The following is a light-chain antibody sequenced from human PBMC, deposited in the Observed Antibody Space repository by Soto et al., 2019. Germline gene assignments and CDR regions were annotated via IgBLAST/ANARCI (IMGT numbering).Light chain of an antibody. V-gene: IGLV2-14*01. CDR2: DVS. CDR1: SSDVGGYAF. Sequence: QSVLTQPASVSGSPGQSITISCTGTSSDVGGYAFVSWYQQHPDNAPTLIIYDVSDRPSGGSSRFSGSKSANTASLTISGLQAEDEADYYCSSYTSSGTYVFGTGTKVTVL. J-gene: IGLJ1*01. CDR3: SSYTSSGTYV.